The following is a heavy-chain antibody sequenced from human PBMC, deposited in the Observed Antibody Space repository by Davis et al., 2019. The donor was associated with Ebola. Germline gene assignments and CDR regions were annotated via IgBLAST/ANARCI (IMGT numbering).Heavy chain of an antibody. CDR3: ARGRWRTYSGYDGEYYYYGMDV. CDR1: GGPYSTYD. Sequence: SVKVSCKASGGPYSTYDVTWVRQAPGQGLEWMGRVVPTLRITNYAQKFRARVTITADESTSTAYMELSSLRSEDTAVYYCARGRWRTYSGYDGEYYYYGMDVWGQGTTVTVSS. D-gene: IGHD5-12*01. CDR2: VVPTLRIT. V-gene: IGHV1-69*04. J-gene: IGHJ6*02.